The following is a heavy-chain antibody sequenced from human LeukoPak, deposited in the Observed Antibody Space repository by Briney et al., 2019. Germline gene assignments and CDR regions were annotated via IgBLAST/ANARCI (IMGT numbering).Heavy chain of an antibody. CDR3: ARDTGLFDY. Sequence: SETLSLTCTVSGGSLSSHYWSWIRQPPGKGLEWIGDIYYSGSTNYNPSLKSRVTISVDTSKNQFSLKLSSVTAADTAVYYCARDTGLFDYWGQGTLVTVSS. CDR1: GGSLSSHY. V-gene: IGHV4-59*11. D-gene: IGHD3/OR15-3a*01. J-gene: IGHJ4*02. CDR2: IYYSGST.